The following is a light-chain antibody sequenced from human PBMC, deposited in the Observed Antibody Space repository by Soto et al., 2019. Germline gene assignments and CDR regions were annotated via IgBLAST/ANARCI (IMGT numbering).Light chain of an antibody. CDR3: QQYGSSPTWT. CDR2: GAS. CDR1: QSVSSSY. J-gene: IGKJ1*01. V-gene: IGKV3-20*01. Sequence: ELVLTESPGTLSLSPGERATLSCRAIQSVSSSYLAWYQQKPGQAPRLLIYGASSRATGIPDRFSGTGSGTDFTLTISRLETEDFAVYYCQQYGSSPTWTFCQGTKVDIK.